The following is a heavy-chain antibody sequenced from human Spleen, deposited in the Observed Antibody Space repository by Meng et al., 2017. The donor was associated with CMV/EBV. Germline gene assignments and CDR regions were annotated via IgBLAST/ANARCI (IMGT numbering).Heavy chain of an antibody. D-gene: IGHD7-27*01. CDR3: VRGNWGDY. CDR2: TNPNNGQT. V-gene: IGHV1-8*01. CDR1: GYTFIGYD. Sequence: ASVKVSCKASGYTFIGYDINWVRQAPGQGLEWMGWTNPNNGQTGYAQNFQGRVTMTRNTSISTAYMELSSLRYEDTAVYYCVRGNWGDYWGQGTLVTVSS. J-gene: IGHJ4*02.